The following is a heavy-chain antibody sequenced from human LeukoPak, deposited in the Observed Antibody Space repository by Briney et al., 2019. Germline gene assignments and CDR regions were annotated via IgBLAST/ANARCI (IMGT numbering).Heavy chain of an antibody. CDR2: ISHSGST. CDR1: GGSLTDYH. J-gene: IGHJ3*01. CDR3: ARGLIWHFLLDSRRDSFDV. V-gene: IGHV4-34*01. D-gene: IGHD3/OR15-3a*01. Sequence: SETLSLACVVSGGSLTDYHWNWIRQSPGKGLEWIGEISHSGSTTYNPSLKSRLTMSVDTSKNQFSLKLRSVTVADTAVYYCARGLIWHFLLDSRRDSFDVWGQGTAITVSS.